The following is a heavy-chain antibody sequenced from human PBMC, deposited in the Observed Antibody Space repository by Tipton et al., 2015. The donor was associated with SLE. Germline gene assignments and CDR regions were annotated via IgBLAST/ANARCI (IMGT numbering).Heavy chain of an antibody. CDR2: IIPIFGTP. Sequence: QVQLVQSGAEVKKPGASVKVSCRASGSPLINYGIIWVRQAPGQGLEWMGGIIPIFGTPNYAQKFQGRVTITADESTSTAYMELSSLRSDDTAVYFCARVDRRGGSCWDYAFDVWGRGTKVTVSS. J-gene: IGHJ3*01. CDR1: GSPLINYG. D-gene: IGHD2-15*01. CDR3: ARVDRRGGSCWDYAFDV. V-gene: IGHV1-69*01.